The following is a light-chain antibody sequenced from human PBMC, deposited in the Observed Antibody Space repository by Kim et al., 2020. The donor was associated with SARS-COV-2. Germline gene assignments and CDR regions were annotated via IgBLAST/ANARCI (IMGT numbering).Light chain of an antibody. CDR1: QSIGTN. V-gene: IGKV3-15*01. CDR3: QQYNNWFPYT. J-gene: IGKJ2*01. Sequence: PPGERALMSCRAMQSIGTNVAGYHQKPGQAPRLLIYGASTRATGVPARISGSASGSDFTLTISTLQSGDFGIYYCQQYNNWFPYTVGQGTKLEI. CDR2: GAS.